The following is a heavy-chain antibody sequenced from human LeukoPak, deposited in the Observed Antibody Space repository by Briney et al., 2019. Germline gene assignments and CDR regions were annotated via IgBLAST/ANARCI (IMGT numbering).Heavy chain of an antibody. J-gene: IGHJ4*02. CDR2: INPKSGGT. CDR3: ARVLRKGSPSSSSGSPPYY. D-gene: IGHD1-26*01. V-gene: IGHV1-2*02. CDR1: GYTFTDYF. Sequence: ASVKVSCKASGYTFTDYFMNWVRQAPGQGLEWMGWINPKSGGTVYAQKFQGRVTMTRDTPSSTAYMELSRLRFDDTVVYYCARVLRKGSPSSSSGSPPYYWGQGTLVTVSS.